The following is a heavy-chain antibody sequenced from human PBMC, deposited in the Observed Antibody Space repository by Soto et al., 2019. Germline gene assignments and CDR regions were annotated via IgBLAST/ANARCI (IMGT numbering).Heavy chain of an antibody. CDR2: IKSKTDGGTT. CDR1: GFTFTNAW. CDR3: TPRCGEITETSGFWFDP. V-gene: IGHV3-15*01. D-gene: IGHD1-7*01. J-gene: IGHJ5*02. Sequence: GGSLRLSCAASGFTFTNAWMSWVRQAPGKGLEWVGRIKSKTDGGTTDYAAPVKGRFTISRDDSKNTFYLQMNSLKTEDTALYYCTPRCGEITETSGFWFDPWGQGTLVTVSS.